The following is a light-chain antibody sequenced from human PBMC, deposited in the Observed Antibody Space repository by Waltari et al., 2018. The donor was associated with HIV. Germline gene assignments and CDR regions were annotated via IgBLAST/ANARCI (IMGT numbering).Light chain of an antibody. Sequence: EIVLTQSPGTLSLSPGERATLSCRASQSVSSSYLAWYQQNPGQTPRLLIYDASNRATDIPDMFSGSGSGTDFTLTISRLEPEDFAVYSCQQYGSSPYTFGQGTKLEIK. CDR1: QSVSSSY. CDR3: QQYGSSPYT. V-gene: IGKV3-20*01. J-gene: IGKJ2*01. CDR2: DAS.